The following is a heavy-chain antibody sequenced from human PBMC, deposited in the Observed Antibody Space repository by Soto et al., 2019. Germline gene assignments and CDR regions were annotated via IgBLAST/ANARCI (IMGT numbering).Heavy chain of an antibody. J-gene: IGHJ4*02. CDR3: VRSNYFDY. Sequence: SETLSLTCAVSGGSISSGGYSWSWIRQPPGKGLEWIGYIYHSGSTYYNPSLKSRVTISVDRSKNQFSLKLSSVTAADTAVYYCVRSNYFDYWGQGTLVTVS. V-gene: IGHV4-30-2*01. CDR2: IYHSGST. CDR1: GGSISSGGYS.